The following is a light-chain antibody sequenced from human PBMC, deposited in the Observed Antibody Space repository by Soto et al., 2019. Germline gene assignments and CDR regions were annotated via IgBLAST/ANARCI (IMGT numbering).Light chain of an antibody. CDR2: DAS. V-gene: IGKV1-5*01. CDR3: QQYNSYSRT. Sequence: DIQMTQSPSTLSASVGDRVTITCRASQSISSWLAWYQQKTGKAPKLLIYDASSLESGVPSRFSGSGSGTEFTLTISSLQPDDFATYYCQQYNSYSRTFVQGTKVEIK. J-gene: IGKJ1*01. CDR1: QSISSW.